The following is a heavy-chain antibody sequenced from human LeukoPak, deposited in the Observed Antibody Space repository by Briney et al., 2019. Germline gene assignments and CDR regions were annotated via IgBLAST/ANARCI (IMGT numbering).Heavy chain of an antibody. J-gene: IGHJ6*02. V-gene: IGHV3-48*03. CDR3: ARDGGYCSGGSCYSGEYYYYGMDV. CDR2: ISSSGSTI. D-gene: IGHD2-15*01. Sequence: PGGSLRLSCAASGFTFSSYEMNWVRQAPGKGLEWVSYISSSGSTIYYADSVKGRFTISRDNAKNSLYLQMNSLRAEDTAVYHCARDGGYCSGGSCYSGEYYYYGMDVWGQGTTVTVSS. CDR1: GFTFSSYE.